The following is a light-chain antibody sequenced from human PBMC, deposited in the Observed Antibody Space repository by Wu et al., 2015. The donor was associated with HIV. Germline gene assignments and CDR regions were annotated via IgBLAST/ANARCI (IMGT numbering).Light chain of an antibody. CDR1: QSVASF. J-gene: IGKJ1*01. CDR2: DAS. V-gene: IGKV3-11*02. Sequence: EIVLTQFPATLSLSPGERATLSCRASQSVASFLAWYQQKPGQAPRLLIYDASNRATGIPARFSGSGSGREFTLAINNLQPDDFATYYCQQLSIFGWTFGRGT. CDR3: QQLSIFGWT.